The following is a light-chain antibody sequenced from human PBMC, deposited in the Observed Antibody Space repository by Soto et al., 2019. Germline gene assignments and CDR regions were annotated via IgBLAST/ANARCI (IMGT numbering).Light chain of an antibody. Sequence: EMVMTQSPATVSVSPGVRATLSCRASQTVSGNLAWYQQKPGQAPRLLIFGASTRATGIPARFSGSGSGTDFSLSISSLQSEDFAVYYCQQYITWPRTFGQGTKVEI. V-gene: IGKV3-15*01. CDR2: GAS. CDR1: QTVSGN. J-gene: IGKJ1*01. CDR3: QQYITWPRT.